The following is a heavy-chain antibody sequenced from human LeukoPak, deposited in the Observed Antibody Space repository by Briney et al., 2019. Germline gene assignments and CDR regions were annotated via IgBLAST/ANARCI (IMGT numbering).Heavy chain of an antibody. CDR1: GFTFSSYS. D-gene: IGHD5-18*01. J-gene: IGHJ3*02. Sequence: PGGSLRLSCAASGFTFSSYSMNWVRQTPGKGLEWVSYISSSSSTIYYADSVKGRFTISRDNAKNSLYLQMNCLRDEDTAVYYCARGGGYSYGYGAFDIWGQGTMVTVSS. CDR2: ISSSSSTI. CDR3: ARGGGYSYGYGAFDI. V-gene: IGHV3-48*02.